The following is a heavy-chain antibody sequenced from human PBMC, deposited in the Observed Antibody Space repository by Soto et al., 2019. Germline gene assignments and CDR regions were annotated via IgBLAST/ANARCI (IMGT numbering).Heavy chain of an antibody. D-gene: IGHD7-27*01. V-gene: IGHV3-30*03. Sequence: QVQLVESGGGEVQPGTSLRLSCIASGFIFSNNGMHWVRQAPGKGLEWVALVSHDGRKTFYADSVNGRLTIYRDNSKNTVYLHMNNRRPEDTAVYRCARDLRQGASGATVYGMDVWGQGTTVTVSS. CDR3: ARDLRQGASGATVYGMDV. CDR1: GFIFSNNG. CDR2: VSHDGRKT. J-gene: IGHJ6*02.